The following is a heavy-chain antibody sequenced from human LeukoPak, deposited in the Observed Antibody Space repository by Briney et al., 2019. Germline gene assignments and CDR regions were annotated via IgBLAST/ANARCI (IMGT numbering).Heavy chain of an antibody. D-gene: IGHD3-9*01. CDR3: ARLGPNYDILTGYPMKHYYYYGMDV. J-gene: IGHJ6*02. CDR2: INHSGST. CDR1: GGSFSGYY. Sequence: SETLSLTCAVYGGSFSGYYWSWIRQPPGKGLERIGEINHSGSTNCNPSLKSRVTISVDTSKNQFSLKLSSVTAADTAVYYCARLGPNYDILTGYPMKHYYYYGMDVWGQGTTVTVSS. V-gene: IGHV4-34*01.